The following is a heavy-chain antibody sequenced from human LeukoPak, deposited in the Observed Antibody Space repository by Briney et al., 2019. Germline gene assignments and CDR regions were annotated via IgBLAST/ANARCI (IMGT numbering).Heavy chain of an antibody. V-gene: IGHV3-7*01. J-gene: IGHJ6*03. Sequence: GGSLRLSCAASGFTFRRYWMSWVRQAPGKGLEWVANIKQDGSEKYFVDSVKGRFTISRDNAKNSLYLQMNSLRAEDTAVYYCARGVAAAGASGGNTIHYYYYYMDVWGKGTTVTISS. CDR3: ARGVAAAGASGGNTIHYYYYYMDV. CDR2: IKQDGSEK. CDR1: GFTFRRYW. D-gene: IGHD6-13*01.